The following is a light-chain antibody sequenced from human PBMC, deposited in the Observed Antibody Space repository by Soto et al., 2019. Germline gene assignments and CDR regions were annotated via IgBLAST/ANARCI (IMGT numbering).Light chain of an antibody. CDR1: ESIYINS. J-gene: IGKJ1*01. Sequence: EIVLTQSPGTLSLSPGESATLSCKASESIYINSFAWYYQKPGQPPRLLIYGASTRATGIPDRFSGSGSGTDFVLSISSLQPDDFATYYCQQYNSYSWTFGQGTKVEIK. CDR3: QQYNSYSWT. V-gene: IGKV3-20*01. CDR2: GAS.